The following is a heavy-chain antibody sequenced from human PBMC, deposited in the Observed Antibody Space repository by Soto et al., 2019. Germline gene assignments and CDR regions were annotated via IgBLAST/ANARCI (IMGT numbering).Heavy chain of an antibody. V-gene: IGHV4-59*01. D-gene: IGHD3-3*01. J-gene: IGHJ5*02. CDR1: GGSISSYY. Sequence: SETLSLTCTVSGGSISSYYWSWIRQPPGKGLEWIGYIYYSGSTNYNPSLKSRVTISVDTSKNQFSLKLSSVTAADTAVYYCARSDYDFWSGSRAFNWFDPWGQGTLVTVSS. CDR3: ARSDYDFWSGSRAFNWFDP. CDR2: IYYSGST.